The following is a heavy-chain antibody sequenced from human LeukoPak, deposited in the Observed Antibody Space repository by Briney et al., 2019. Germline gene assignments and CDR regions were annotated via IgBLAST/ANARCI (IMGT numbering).Heavy chain of an antibody. CDR3: ARDDGGAYYYYGMDV. D-gene: IGHD3-16*01. CDR1: GFTFSSYS. V-gene: IGHV3-21*01. CDR2: ISSSSSYI. Sequence: GGSLRLSCAASGFTFSSYSMNWVRQAPGKGLEWVSSISSSSSYIYYADSVKGRFTISRDNAKNSLYLQMNSLRAEDTAVYYCARDDGGAYYYYGMDVWGQGTTVTVSS. J-gene: IGHJ6*02.